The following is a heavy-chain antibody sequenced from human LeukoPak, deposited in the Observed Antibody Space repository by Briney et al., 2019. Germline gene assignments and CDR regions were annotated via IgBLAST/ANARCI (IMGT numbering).Heavy chain of an antibody. V-gene: IGHV4-30-2*01. CDR2: IYHSGST. CDR1: GGSISSGGYY. J-gene: IGHJ4*02. CDR3: ARGSGGVWGYYDSSGYHPLHFDY. Sequence: PSETLSLTCTVSGGSISSGGYYWSWIRQPPGKGLEWIGYIYHSGSTYYNPSLKSRVTISVDRSKNQFSLKLSSVTAADTAVYYCARGSGGVWGYYDSSGYHPLHFDYWGQGTLVTVSS. D-gene: IGHD3-22*01.